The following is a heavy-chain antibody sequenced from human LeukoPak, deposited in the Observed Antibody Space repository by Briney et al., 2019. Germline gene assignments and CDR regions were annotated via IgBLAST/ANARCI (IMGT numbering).Heavy chain of an antibody. Sequence: ASVKVSCKASGYTFAGYYMHWVRQAPGQGLEWMGIINPSGGSTSYAQKFQGRVTMTRDMSTSTVYMELSSLRSDDTAVYYCARGSIVGATFDYFDYWGQGTLVTVSS. CDR3: ARGSIVGATFDYFDY. CDR1: GYTFAGYY. D-gene: IGHD1-26*01. CDR2: INPSGGST. J-gene: IGHJ4*02. V-gene: IGHV1-46*01.